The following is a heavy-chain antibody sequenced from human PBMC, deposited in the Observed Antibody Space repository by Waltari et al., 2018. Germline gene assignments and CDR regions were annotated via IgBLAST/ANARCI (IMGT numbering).Heavy chain of an antibody. V-gene: IGHV4-34*01. Sequence: QVQLQQWGAGLLKPSETLSLTCAVYGGSFSGYYWSWIRQPPGKGLEWIGEINHSGSTNYTPSLKSRVTISVDTSKNQFSLKLSSVTAADTAVYYCARGERITIFGVVIRRANWFDPWGQGTLVTVSS. J-gene: IGHJ5*02. CDR1: GGSFSGYY. D-gene: IGHD3-3*01. CDR3: ARGERITIFGVVIRRANWFDP. CDR2: INHSGST.